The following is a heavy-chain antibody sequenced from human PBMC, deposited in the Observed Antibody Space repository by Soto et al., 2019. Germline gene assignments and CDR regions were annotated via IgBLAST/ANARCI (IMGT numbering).Heavy chain of an antibody. Sequence: EVQVVESGGGLVQPGRSLRLSCAASGFSFDDYVMHWVRQAPGKGLEWVSGISWNSGTIGYADSVKGRFTISRDNAKNSLYLQMNSLRAEDTALYYCAKSTCGTANGMGVWGQGTTVTVSS. CDR1: GFSFDDYV. CDR3: AKSTCGTANGMGV. D-gene: IGHD2-21*02. V-gene: IGHV3-9*01. CDR2: ISWNSGTI. J-gene: IGHJ6*02.